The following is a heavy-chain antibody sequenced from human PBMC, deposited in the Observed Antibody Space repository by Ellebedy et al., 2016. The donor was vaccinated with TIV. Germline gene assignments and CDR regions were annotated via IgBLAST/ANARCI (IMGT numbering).Heavy chain of an antibody. D-gene: IGHD5-18*01. CDR1: GASISSSTW. Sequence: MPSETLSLTCAVPGASISSSTWWTWVRQPLGKALEWFGEIYPSGSANYNPSLKSRVTISVDKTKNQFSLKVNSVTAADTAIYYCARGQQWFAYWGQGAVVTVSS. V-gene: IGHV4-4*02. J-gene: IGHJ1*01. CDR3: ARGQQWFAY. CDR2: IYPSGSA.